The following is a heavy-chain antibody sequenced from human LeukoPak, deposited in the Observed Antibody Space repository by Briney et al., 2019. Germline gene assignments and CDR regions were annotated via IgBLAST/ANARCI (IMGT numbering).Heavy chain of an antibody. D-gene: IGHD3-22*01. CDR3: VKGGVIKGDQ. CDR1: GFTFSSFA. Sequence: GGSLRLSCSASGFTFSSFAMHWVRQAPGKGLEYVSAISSSGGNTYYADSVKGRFTVSRDNSKNTLYLQMSSLRAEDTAMYYCVKGGVIKGDQWGQGTLVTVSS. V-gene: IGHV3-64D*06. J-gene: IGHJ4*02. CDR2: ISSSGGNT.